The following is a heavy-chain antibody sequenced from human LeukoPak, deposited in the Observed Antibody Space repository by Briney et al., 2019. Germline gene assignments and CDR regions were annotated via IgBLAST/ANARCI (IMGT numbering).Heavy chain of an antibody. V-gene: IGHV3-7*01. J-gene: IGHJ4*02. Sequence: GGSLRLSCAASGFTFSSHAMSWVRQAPGKGLEWVANIKQDGSEKYYVDSVKGRFTISRDNAKNSLYLQMNSLRAEDTAVYYCARFSYYYDSSGYYFPFDYWGQGTLVTVSS. CDR2: IKQDGSEK. CDR1: GFTFSSHA. CDR3: ARFSYYYDSSGYYFPFDY. D-gene: IGHD3-22*01.